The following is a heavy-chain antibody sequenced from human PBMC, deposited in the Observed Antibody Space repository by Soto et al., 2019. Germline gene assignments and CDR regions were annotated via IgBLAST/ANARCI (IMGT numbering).Heavy chain of an antibody. CDR3: AKAPDFWSGYHYYYYMDV. V-gene: IGHV3-23*01. D-gene: IGHD3-3*01. CDR1: GFTFSSYA. J-gene: IGHJ6*03. Sequence: GGSLRLSCAASGFTFSSYAMSWVRQAPGKGLEWVSAISGSGGSTYYADSVKGRFTISRDNSKNTLYLQMNSLRAEDTAVYYCAKAPDFWSGYHYYYYMDVWGKGTTVTVSS. CDR2: ISGSGGST.